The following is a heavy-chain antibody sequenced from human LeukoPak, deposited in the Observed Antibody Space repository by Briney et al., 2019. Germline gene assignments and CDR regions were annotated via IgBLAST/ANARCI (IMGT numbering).Heavy chain of an antibody. J-gene: IGHJ4*02. CDR1: GFTFSSYA. Sequence: GGSLRLSCAASGFTFSSYAMSWVRQAPRKGLEWVSAISGSGGSTYYADSVKGQFTISRDNSKNTLYLQMNSLRAEDTAVYYCASPISRWAPHYDRGPLFDYWGQGTLVTVSS. D-gene: IGHD3-9*01. CDR2: ISGSGGST. V-gene: IGHV3-23*01. CDR3: ASPISRWAPHYDRGPLFDY.